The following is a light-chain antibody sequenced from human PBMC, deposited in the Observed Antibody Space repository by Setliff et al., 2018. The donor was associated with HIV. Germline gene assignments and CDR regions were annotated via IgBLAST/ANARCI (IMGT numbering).Light chain of an antibody. CDR1: QSVSSY. CDR3: QQRINWPPT. V-gene: IGKV3-11*01. Sequence: ETVLTQSPATLSLSPGDRATLSCRASQSVSSYVAWYQQKAGQAPRLLIYDTSNRATGIPPRFSGSGSGTDFTLTISSLEPGDFAVYYCQQRINWPPTFGQGTRLEIK. CDR2: DTS. J-gene: IGKJ5*01.